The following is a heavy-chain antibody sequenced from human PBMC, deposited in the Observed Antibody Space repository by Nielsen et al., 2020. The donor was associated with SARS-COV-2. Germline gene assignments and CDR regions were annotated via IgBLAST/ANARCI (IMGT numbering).Heavy chain of an antibody. D-gene: IGHD4-17*01. J-gene: IGHJ6*02. CDR1: GYTFTSYG. Sequence: ASVKVSCKGSGYTFTSYGISWVRQAPGQGLEWMGWISAYNGNTNYAQKLQGRVTMTTDTSTSTAYMELRSLRSDDTAVYYCAAVTTDYYYGMDVWGQGTTVTVSS. V-gene: IGHV1-18*04. CDR2: ISAYNGNT. CDR3: AAVTTDYYYGMDV.